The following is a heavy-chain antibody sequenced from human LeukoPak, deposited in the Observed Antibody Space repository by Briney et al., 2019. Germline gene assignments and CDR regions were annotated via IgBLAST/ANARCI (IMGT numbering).Heavy chain of an antibody. Sequence: GGSLRLSCAASGFTFSSYAVSWVRQAPGKGLEWVSAISGSGGSTYYADSVKGRFTISRDNSKNTLYLQMNSLRAEDTAVYYCAKDLGYYYGSGSHLKYWGQGNLVTVSS. CDR1: GFTFSSYA. D-gene: IGHD3-10*01. CDR3: AKDLGYYYGSGSHLKY. V-gene: IGHV3-23*01. J-gene: IGHJ4*02. CDR2: ISGSGGST.